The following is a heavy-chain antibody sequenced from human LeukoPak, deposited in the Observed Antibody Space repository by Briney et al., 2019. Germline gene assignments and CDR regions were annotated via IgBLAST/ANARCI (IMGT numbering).Heavy chain of an antibody. D-gene: IGHD6-19*01. CDR1: GYTFTSYD. CDR3: ARDLAGIDY. J-gene: IGHJ4*02. Sequence: GASVKVSCKASGYTFTSYDINWVRQATGQGLEWMGWMNPNSGNTGYAQNLQGRVTMTTDTSTSTAYMELRSLKSDDTAVYYCARDLAGIDYWGQGTLVTVSS. CDR2: MNPNSGNT. V-gene: IGHV1-8*01.